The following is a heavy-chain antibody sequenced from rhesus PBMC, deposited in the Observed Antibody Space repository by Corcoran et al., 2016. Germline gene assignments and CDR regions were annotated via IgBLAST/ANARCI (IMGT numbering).Heavy chain of an antibody. CDR2: IRRASSYI. J-gene: IGHJ4*01. V-gene: IGHV3S16*01. Sequence: EVQLVESGGGLVQPGGSLRLSCAASGFTFSSYGMSWVRQAPGKGREGVSSIRRASSYIYNADSVKGRFTISKDNAKNSLSRQMNSLRAEDTAVYYCVSIAAATQADYWGQGVLVTVSS. CDR1: GFTFSSYG. CDR3: VSIAAATQADY. D-gene: IGHD6-43*01.